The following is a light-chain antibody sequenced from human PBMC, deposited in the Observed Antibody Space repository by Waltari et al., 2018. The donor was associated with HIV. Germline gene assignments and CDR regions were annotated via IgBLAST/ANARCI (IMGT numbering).Light chain of an antibody. CDR3: CSYAGNYTFV. CDR2: DVS. CDR1: SSDVGGYNY. J-gene: IGLJ2*01. Sequence: QSALTQPRSVSGSPGPSVTISCTGTSSDVGGYNYVSWYQQHPGKAPKFMIYDVSKRPSVVPDRFSGSKSGNTASLTISGLQAEDEADYYCCSYAGNYTFVFGGGTKLTVL. V-gene: IGLV2-11*01.